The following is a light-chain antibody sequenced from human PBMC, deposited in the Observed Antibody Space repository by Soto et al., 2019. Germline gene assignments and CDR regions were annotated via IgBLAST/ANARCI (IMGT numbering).Light chain of an antibody. CDR2: GAS. J-gene: IGKJ1*01. Sequence: ETVMTQSPATLSVSPGESATLSCRAGQSVSNNLAWYQQKPGQAPRLLIYGASSRATGIPATFSGSGSETQFTLTISSLQSEDFAVYYCQQYYNWPRTFGQGTKVDI. V-gene: IGKV3-15*01. CDR1: QSVSNN. CDR3: QQYYNWPRT.